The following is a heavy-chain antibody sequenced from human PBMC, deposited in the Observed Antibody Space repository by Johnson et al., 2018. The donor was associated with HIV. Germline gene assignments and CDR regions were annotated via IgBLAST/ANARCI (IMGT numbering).Heavy chain of an antibody. J-gene: IGHJ3*02. CDR1: GSLFSSYA. CDR2: IWNDGSNK. Sequence: QVQLVESGGGVVRPGTSLRLSCAASGSLFSSYAMHWVRQAPGKGLEWVTLIWNDGSNKYYTDSVKGRFTISRDNYKNTMYLQMNSLRGEDKAVYYCAKDIGDGYNRWGGLDIWGQGTMVTVSS. D-gene: IGHD5-24*01. V-gene: IGHV3-33*06. CDR3: AKDIGDGYNRWGGLDI.